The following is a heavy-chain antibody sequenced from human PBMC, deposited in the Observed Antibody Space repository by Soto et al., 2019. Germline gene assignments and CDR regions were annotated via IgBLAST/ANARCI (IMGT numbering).Heavy chain of an antibody. J-gene: IGHJ5*02. V-gene: IGHV3-33*08. CDR3: ARDADTTVHYRHFDP. Sequence: QVQLVESGGGVVQTGGSLRLSCAASGFTFSYYGFHWVRQAPGKGLEWVAVMHTGGNEKYYVDSGKGRFTVSRDASRNMVYLEMSGLRADDTAAYFCARDADTTVHYRHFDPWGRGALVAVS. D-gene: IGHD2-2*01. CDR2: MHTGGNEK. CDR1: GFTFSYYG.